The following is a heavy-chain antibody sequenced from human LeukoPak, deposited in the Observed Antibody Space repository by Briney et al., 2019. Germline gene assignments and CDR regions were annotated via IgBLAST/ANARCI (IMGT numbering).Heavy chain of an antibody. V-gene: IGHV1-2*02. Sequence: ASVKVSCKASGYTFGSDDINWVRQAPGQGLEWMGWINPNSGGTNYAQKFQGRVTMTRDTSISTVYMELSRLRSDDTAVYYCARASGSYWWFDSWGQGTLVTVSS. J-gene: IGHJ5*01. CDR2: INPNSGGT. CDR1: GYTFGSDD. CDR3: ARASGSYWWFDS. D-gene: IGHD1-26*01.